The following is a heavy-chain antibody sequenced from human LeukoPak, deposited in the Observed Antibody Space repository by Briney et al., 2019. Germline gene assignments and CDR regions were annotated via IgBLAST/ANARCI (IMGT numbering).Heavy chain of an antibody. Sequence: SETLSLTCTVSGGSMTTHHWNWIRQTPRKGLEWIGYVFASGRTKVNPSLTSRIAISTDTSKNQLSLRLSSVTAADTAVYYCTTIKRGDIFGYFDFWGQGILVTVSS. CDR2: VFASGRT. CDR3: TTIKRGDIFGYFDF. D-gene: IGHD5-18*01. J-gene: IGHJ4*02. CDR1: GGSMTTHH. V-gene: IGHV4-59*11.